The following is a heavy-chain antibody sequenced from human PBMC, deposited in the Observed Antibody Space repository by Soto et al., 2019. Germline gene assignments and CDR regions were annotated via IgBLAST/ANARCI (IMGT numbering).Heavy chain of an antibody. CDR3: AKEWYSGSRGFDF. D-gene: IGHD1-26*01. V-gene: IGHV3-30*18. Sequence: GSLRLSCAASGFTFSSYGVHWVRQAPGKGLEWVAVISSDGSAKYYADSVKGRFTISRDNSRNILHLQMNSLRAGDTAVYYCAKEWYSGSRGFDFWGLGTLVTVSS. CDR1: GFTFSSYG. J-gene: IGHJ4*02. CDR2: ISSDGSAK.